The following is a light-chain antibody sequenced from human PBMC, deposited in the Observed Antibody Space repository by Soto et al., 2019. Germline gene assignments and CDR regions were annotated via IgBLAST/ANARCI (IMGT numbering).Light chain of an antibody. CDR2: DAS. V-gene: IGKV1-5*01. CDR3: HQYDSDRT. CDR1: QNIGKW. J-gene: IGKJ1*01. Sequence: QLTQSPSTLSASVGDRVTITCRAGQNIGKWLAWYQQKPGKAPNLLISDASRLESGVPSRFRGRGSGTNFTLAISSLQPDDFATYYCHQYDSDRTFGQGTKVDIK.